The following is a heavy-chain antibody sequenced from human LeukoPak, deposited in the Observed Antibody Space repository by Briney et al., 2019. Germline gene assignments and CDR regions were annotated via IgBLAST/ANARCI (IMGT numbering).Heavy chain of an antibody. D-gene: IGHD3-22*01. Sequence: GGYLRLSCAASGFTFSSYAMSWVRQAPGKGLEWVSTISGSGSSTYYADSAKGRFTISRDNSKNTLYLQMNSLRAEDTAVYHCAKGRYYYDNSDAFEIWGQGTMVTVSS. CDR1: GFTFSSYA. CDR2: ISGSGSST. V-gene: IGHV3-23*01. CDR3: AKGRYYYDNSDAFEI. J-gene: IGHJ3*02.